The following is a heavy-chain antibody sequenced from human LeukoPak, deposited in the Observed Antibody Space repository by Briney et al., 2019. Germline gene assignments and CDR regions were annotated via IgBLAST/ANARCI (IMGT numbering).Heavy chain of an antibody. V-gene: IGHV3-21*01. CDR2: ISSSSSYI. J-gene: IGHJ4*02. CDR1: GFTFSSYS. D-gene: IGHD2-15*01. Sequence: GGSLRLPCAASGFTFSSYSMNWVRQAPGKGLEWVSFISSSSSYIYYADSVKGRFTISRDSAKNSLYLQMNSLRAEDTAVYFCARDYCSGGSCLSGFDHWGQGTLVTVSS. CDR3: ARDYCSGGSCLSGFDH.